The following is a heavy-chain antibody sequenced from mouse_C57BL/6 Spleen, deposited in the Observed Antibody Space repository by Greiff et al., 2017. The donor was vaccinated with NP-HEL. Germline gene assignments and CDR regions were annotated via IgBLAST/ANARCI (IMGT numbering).Heavy chain of an antibody. CDR3: ARGDGSSPWAY. CDR1: GYTFTNYW. CDR2: IYPGGGYT. D-gene: IGHD1-1*01. V-gene: IGHV1-63*01. Sequence: VQLQESGAELVRPGTSVKMSCKASGYTFTNYWIGWAKQRPGHGLEWIGDIYPGGGYTNYNEKFKGKATLTADKSSSTAYMQFSSLTSEDSAIYYCARGDGSSPWAYWGQGTLVTVSA. J-gene: IGHJ3*01.